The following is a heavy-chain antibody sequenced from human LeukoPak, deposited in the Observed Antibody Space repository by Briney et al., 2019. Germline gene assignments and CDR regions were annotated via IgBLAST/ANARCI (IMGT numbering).Heavy chain of an antibody. D-gene: IGHD3-22*01. CDR3: ARTPCYDDSSGYYTPPHFDQ. CDR1: GFTFTGYN. V-gene: IGHV1-2*06. Sequence: PSVRVSCKASGFTFTGYNMHLVREAPGQGLEWMGRINPNSGGTNYAQKYQGRVTMTRDTSISTAYMELSRLRSDAEAVYYDARTPCYDDSSGYYTPPHFDQGPQGPLVTLSS. CDR2: INPNSGGT. J-gene: IGHJ4*02.